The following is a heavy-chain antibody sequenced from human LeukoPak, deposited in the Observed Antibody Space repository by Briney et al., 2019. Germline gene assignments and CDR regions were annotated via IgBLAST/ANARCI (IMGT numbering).Heavy chain of an antibody. J-gene: IGHJ4*02. CDR1: GFTFSSYS. CDR2: ISSSSSTI. CDR3: AKTGGAHSGSYDY. Sequence: GGSLRLSCAASGFTFSSYSMNWVRQAPGKGLEWVSYISSSSSTISYADSVKGRFTISRDNAKNSLYLQMNGLRVEDTAVYYCAKTGGAHSGSYDYWGQGTLVTASS. D-gene: IGHD1-26*01. V-gene: IGHV3-48*01.